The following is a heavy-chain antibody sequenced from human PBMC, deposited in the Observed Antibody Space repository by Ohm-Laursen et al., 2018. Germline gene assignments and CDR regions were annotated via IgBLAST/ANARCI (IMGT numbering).Heavy chain of an antibody. D-gene: IGHD2/OR15-2a*01. CDR2: NNPNSGGT. CDR1: GYTFSDFY. Sequence: GASVKVSCNASGYTFSDFYIHWFRQAPIEGLEWMGWNNPNSGGTNYAQKFQGRVTMTRDTSISTAYMELSRLRSDDTAVYYCARVLPQAQFSLDYWGQGTLVTVSS. CDR3: ARVLPQAQFSLDY. V-gene: IGHV1-2*02. J-gene: IGHJ4*02.